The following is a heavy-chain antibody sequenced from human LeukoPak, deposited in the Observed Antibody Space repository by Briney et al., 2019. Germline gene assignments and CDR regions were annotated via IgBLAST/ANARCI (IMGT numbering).Heavy chain of an antibody. V-gene: IGHV4-59*01. CDR3: AGRQIAGYYYGMDV. CDR1: GGSISSYY. CDR2: IYYSGST. Sequence: SETLSLTCTVSGGSISSYYWSWVRQPPGKGLEWIGYIYYSGSTNYNPSLKSRVTISVDTSKNQFSLKLSSVTAADTAVYYCAGRQIAGYYYGMDVWGQGTTVTVSS. D-gene: IGHD6-13*01. J-gene: IGHJ6*02.